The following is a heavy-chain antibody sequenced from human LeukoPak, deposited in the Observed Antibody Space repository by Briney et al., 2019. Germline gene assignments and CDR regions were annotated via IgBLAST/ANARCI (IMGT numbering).Heavy chain of an antibody. CDR2: IKYDGSET. Sequence: GGSLRLSCAASGLTFSSYWMTCVRQAPGKGLEWVATIKYDGSETYYVDSVRGRFSISRDNAKNSLYLQMNSLCAEDTAVYYCARDSTLSNYWGQGTLVTVSS. CDR3: ARDSTLSNY. D-gene: IGHD3-16*01. J-gene: IGHJ4*02. CDR1: GLTFSSYW. V-gene: IGHV3-7*04.